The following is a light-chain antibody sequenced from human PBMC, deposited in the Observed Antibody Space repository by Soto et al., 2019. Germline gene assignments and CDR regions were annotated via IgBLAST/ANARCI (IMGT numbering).Light chain of an antibody. Sequence: EIVLTQSPATLSSFPGDRVTLSCRASQAVNTRLAWYQHKPGQAPRLLIYLTSNRAAGIPARFSGSGSETDFTLTISDVEPEDFAVYYCHQRQSWPRTFGQGTKWISN. CDR2: LTS. CDR1: QAVNTR. CDR3: HQRQSWPRT. V-gene: IGKV3-11*01. J-gene: IGKJ1*01.